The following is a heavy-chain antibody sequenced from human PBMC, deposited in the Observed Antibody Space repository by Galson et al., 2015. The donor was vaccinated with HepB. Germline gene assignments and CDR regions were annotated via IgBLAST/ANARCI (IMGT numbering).Heavy chain of an antibody. D-gene: IGHD1-1*01. V-gene: IGHV3-7*01. CDR2: IKQDGSAK. CDR1: GFTFSSYG. J-gene: IGHJ4*02. CDR3: ARAGTTTWEQDY. Sequence: SLRLSCAASGFTFSSYGMHWVRQAPGKGLEWVANIKQDGSAKYYVDSVKGRFTISRDNAKNSVYLQMNSLRVEDTAVYYCARAGTTTWEQDYWGQGTLVTVSS.